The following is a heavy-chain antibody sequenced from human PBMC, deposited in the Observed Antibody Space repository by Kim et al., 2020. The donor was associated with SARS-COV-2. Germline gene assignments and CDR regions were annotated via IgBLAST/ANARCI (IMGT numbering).Heavy chain of an antibody. CDR2: IKQDGSEK. J-gene: IGHJ3*02. D-gene: IGHD1-26*01. CDR1: GFTFSSYW. Sequence: GGSLRLSCAASGFTFSSYWMTWVRQAPGEGLEWVANIKQDGSEKYYVESVKGRFNISRDNANNSLYLQMSSLRAEDTAVYYCARYGFGSLSAFDIWGQGTLVTVSA. V-gene: IGHV3-7*05. CDR3: ARYGFGSLSAFDI.